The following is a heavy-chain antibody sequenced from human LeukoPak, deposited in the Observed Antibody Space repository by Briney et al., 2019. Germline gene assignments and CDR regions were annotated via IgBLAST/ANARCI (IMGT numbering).Heavy chain of an antibody. V-gene: IGHV4-34*01. CDR1: GGSISSYY. D-gene: IGHD3-3*01. Sequence: SETLSLTCTVSGGSISSYYWSWIRQPPGKGLEWIGEINHSGSTNYNPSLKSRVTISVDTSKNQFSLKLSSVTAADTAVYYCARGRRLTIFGVVIPPGYYGMDVWGQGTTVTVSS. CDR3: ARGRRLTIFGVVIPPGYYGMDV. CDR2: INHSGST. J-gene: IGHJ6*02.